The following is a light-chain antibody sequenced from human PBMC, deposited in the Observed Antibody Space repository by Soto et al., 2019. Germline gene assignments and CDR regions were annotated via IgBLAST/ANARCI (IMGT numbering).Light chain of an antibody. Sequence: ILITRVPRHRAGDLGARPNNNCKSSESLLYSSNNKNHLAWYQQKPGQPPKLLIYWASTRDSGVPDRFSGSGSGTDFTLTISSLQAEDLAVYYCRQYYSISLNFGGGTKVDVK. V-gene: IGKV4-1*01. CDR3: RQYYSISLN. J-gene: IGKJ4*01. CDR1: ESLLYSSNNKNH. CDR2: WAS.